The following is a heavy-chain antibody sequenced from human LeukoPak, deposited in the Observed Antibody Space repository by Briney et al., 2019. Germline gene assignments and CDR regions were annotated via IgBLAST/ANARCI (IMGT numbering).Heavy chain of an antibody. J-gene: IGHJ4*02. CDR1: GGSISSYY. V-gene: IGHV4-59*01. CDR2: IYYSGST. Sequence: PSETLSLTCTVSGGSISSYYWSWIRQPPGKGLEWIGYIYYSGSTNYNPSLKSRVTISVETSKNQFSLKLSSVTAADTAVYYCAHFSWGNGGYFDYWGQGTLVTVSS. CDR3: AHFSWGNGGYFDY. D-gene: IGHD7-27*01.